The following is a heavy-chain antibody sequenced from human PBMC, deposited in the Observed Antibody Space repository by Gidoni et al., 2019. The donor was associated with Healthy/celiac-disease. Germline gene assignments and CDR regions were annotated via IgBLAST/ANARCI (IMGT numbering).Heavy chain of an antibody. CDR2: IYPGDSDT. D-gene: IGHD6-19*01. J-gene: IGHJ3*02. Sequence: EPLKFSCKGSGYSFTSYWIGWVRQMPGKGLEWMGIIYPGDSDTRYSPSFQGQVTISADKSISTAYLQWSSLKASDTAMYYCARRVTAVAGIGAFDIWGQGTMVTVSS. CDR1: GYSFTSYW. CDR3: ARRVTAVAGIGAFDI. V-gene: IGHV5-51*01.